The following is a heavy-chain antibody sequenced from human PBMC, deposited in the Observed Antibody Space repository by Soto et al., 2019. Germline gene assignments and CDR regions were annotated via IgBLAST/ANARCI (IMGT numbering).Heavy chain of an antibody. J-gene: IGHJ4*02. Sequence: EVQLVESGGGLVQPGGSLRLSCAASGFTFSSHSMNWVRQAPGKGLEWVSYISSISSTIYYADSVRGRFTISRDNAKNSLYLQMNSLRAEDTAVYYCARDLRTTVISAAFDYWGQGALVTVSS. CDR1: GFTFSSHS. V-gene: IGHV3-48*01. CDR3: ARDLRTTVISAAFDY. CDR2: ISSISSTI. D-gene: IGHD4-17*01.